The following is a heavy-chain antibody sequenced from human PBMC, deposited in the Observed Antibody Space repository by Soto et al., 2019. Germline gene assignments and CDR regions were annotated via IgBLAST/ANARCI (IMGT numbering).Heavy chain of an antibody. CDR1: GFTFSSYA. CDR3: ARMKGSIAARRYFDY. V-gene: IGHV3-30-3*01. Sequence: GGSLRLSCAASGFTFSSYAMHWVRQAPGKGLEWVAVISYDGSNKYYADSVKGRFTISRDNSKNTLYLQMNSLRAEDTAVYYCARMKGSIAARRYFDYWGQGTLVTVSS. CDR2: ISYDGSNK. J-gene: IGHJ4*02. D-gene: IGHD6-6*01.